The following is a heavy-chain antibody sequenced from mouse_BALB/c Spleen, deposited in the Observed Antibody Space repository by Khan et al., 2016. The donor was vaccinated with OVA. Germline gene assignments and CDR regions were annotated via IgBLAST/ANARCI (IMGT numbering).Heavy chain of an antibody. D-gene: IGHD2-4*01. V-gene: IGHV1S45*01. CDR2: INPYNDYT. CDR3: VRAWGLRRNAWFSY. Sequence: VQLQQSGAELVRPGASVKISCKAFGYTFTNHHINWVKQRPGQGLDWIGYINPYNDYTNYNQKFKGKATLTVDKSSSTAYMELSSLTSEDSAVYSCVRAWGLRRNAWFSYWGQGTLVTVSA. J-gene: IGHJ3*01. CDR1: GYTFTNHH.